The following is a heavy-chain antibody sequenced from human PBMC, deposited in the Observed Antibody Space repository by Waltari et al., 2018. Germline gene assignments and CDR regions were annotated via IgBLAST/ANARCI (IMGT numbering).Heavy chain of an antibody. V-gene: IGHV3-30*04. Sequence: QVQLVESGGGVVQPGRSRRLSCVASGFTFSSYAMHWVRQAPGKGLEWVAVMSYNGRNIYYVDSVKGRFTISRDNSKKMLYMQMNSLRTEDTAIYYCARDYCDRTNCHGMDVWGQGTTVTVS. CDR2: MSYNGRNI. CDR1: GFTFSSYA. D-gene: IGHD3-22*01. CDR3: ARDYCDRTNCHGMDV. J-gene: IGHJ6*02.